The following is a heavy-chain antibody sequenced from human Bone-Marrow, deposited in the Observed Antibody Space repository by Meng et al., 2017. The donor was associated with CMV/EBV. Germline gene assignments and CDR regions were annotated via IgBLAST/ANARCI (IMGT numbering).Heavy chain of an antibody. V-gene: IGHV3-74*01. Sequence: SGFTFRNFWMHWVRQAPGKGLEWVSHINDDGSTTTYADSVKGRFTISRDNAKNTLYLQMNSLRAEDTAVYYCARRVQGISHGIYYYYYGMDVWGQGTTVTVSS. CDR2: INDDGSTT. CDR3: ARRVQGISHGIYYYYYGMDV. D-gene: IGHD1-14*01. CDR1: GFTFRNFW. J-gene: IGHJ6*02.